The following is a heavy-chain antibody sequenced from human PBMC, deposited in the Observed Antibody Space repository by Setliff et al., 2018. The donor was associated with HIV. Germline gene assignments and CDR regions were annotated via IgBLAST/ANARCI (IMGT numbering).Heavy chain of an antibody. J-gene: IGHJ4*02. CDR3: AKDEFSPLQSDS. D-gene: IGHD3-10*01. Sequence: GGSLRLSCAASGFTFSNFAMAWVRQAPGKGLEWVSGISRTGGSTYYAHSVRGRFTISRDNSNNTLYLQMNSLRADDTATYYCAKDEFSPLQSDSWGLGILVTVSS. CDR1: GFTFSNFA. V-gene: IGHV3-23*01. CDR2: ISRTGGST.